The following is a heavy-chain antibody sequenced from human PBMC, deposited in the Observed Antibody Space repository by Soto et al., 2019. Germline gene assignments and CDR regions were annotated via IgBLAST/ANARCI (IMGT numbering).Heavy chain of an antibody. Sequence: RLSCAASGFTFSTYALTWVRQAAGKGLEWVSVINSGGSTNFADSVKGRFTVSRDNSKNTLYLQMNSLRAEDTAIYYCAKDLSSSPRDYSYYYGMDVWGQGTTVTVSS. D-gene: IGHD6-6*01. J-gene: IGHJ6*02. CDR2: INSGGST. CDR3: AKDLSSSPRDYSYYYGMDV. CDR1: GFTFSTYA. V-gene: IGHV3-23*01.